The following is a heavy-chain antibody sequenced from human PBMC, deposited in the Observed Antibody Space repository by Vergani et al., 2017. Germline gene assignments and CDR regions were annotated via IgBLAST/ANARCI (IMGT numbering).Heavy chain of an antibody. Sequence: QVQLVESGGGVVQPGRSLRLSCAASGFTFSSYAMHWVRQAPGKGLEWVAVISYDGSNKYYADSVKGRFTISRDNSKNTLYLQMNSLRAEDTAVYYCAKGRLRFLEWLLYDYWGQGTLVTVSS. CDR1: GFTFSSYA. J-gene: IGHJ4*02. CDR3: AKGRLRFLEWLLYDY. CDR2: ISYDGSNK. V-gene: IGHV3-30-3*01. D-gene: IGHD3-3*01.